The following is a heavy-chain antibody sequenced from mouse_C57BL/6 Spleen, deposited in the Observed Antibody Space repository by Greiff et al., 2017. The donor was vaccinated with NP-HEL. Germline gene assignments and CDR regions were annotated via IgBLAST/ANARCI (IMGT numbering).Heavy chain of an antibody. CDR3: VRGRTVVNAMDY. Sequence: EVQRVESGGGLVQPKGSLKLSCAASGFTFNTYAMHWVRQAPGQGLEWVARIRRKSSNYATYYADSVKDRFTISRDDSQSMLYLQMNNLKTEDTAMYYCVRGRTVVNAMDYWGQGTSVTVSS. V-gene: IGHV10-3*01. J-gene: IGHJ4*01. CDR1: GFTFNTYA. D-gene: IGHD1-1*01. CDR2: IRRKSSNYAT.